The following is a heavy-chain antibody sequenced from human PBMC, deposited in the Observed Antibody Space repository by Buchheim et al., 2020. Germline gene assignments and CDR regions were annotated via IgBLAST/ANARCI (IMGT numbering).Heavy chain of an antibody. Sequence: QLQLQESGPGLVKPSETLSLTCTVSGDSISSGDYYWGWIRQPPGQGLEWLASIYHSGRTYYNPSLKSRVTISVDTSKNQFSLKLISVTAADTAMYYCGRRGSGLNWYDPWGQGTL. CDR2: IYHSGRT. V-gene: IGHV4-39*01. D-gene: IGHD2-15*01. CDR3: GRRGSGLNWYDP. J-gene: IGHJ5*02. CDR1: GDSISSGDYY.